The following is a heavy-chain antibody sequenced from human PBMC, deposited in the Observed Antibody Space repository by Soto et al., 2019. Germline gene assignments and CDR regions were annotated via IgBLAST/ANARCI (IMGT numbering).Heavy chain of an antibody. Sequence: ASVKVSCKASGYTFTSYGISWVRQAPGQGLEWMGWISAYNGNTNYAQKLQGRVTMTTDTSTSTAYMELRSLRSDDTAVYYCARVGKRRYSSGGNWFDTWGQGTLVTVSS. D-gene: IGHD5-18*01. CDR2: ISAYNGNT. CDR3: ARVGKRRYSSGGNWFDT. J-gene: IGHJ5*02. V-gene: IGHV1-18*01. CDR1: GYTFTSYG.